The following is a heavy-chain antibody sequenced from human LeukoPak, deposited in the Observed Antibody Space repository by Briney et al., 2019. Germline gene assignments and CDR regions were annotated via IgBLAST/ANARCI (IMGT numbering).Heavy chain of an antibody. J-gene: IGHJ4*02. CDR3: ARLSESPSSSWYIDY. CDR2: IYYSGST. V-gene: IGHV4-31*03. D-gene: IGHD6-13*01. Sequence: SQTLSLTCTVSGGSISSGGYYWSWIRQHPRKGLEWIGYIYYSGSTYYNPSLKSRVTISVDTSKNQFSLKLSSVTAADTAVYYCARLSESPSSSWYIDYWGQGTLVTVSS. CDR1: GGSISSGGYY.